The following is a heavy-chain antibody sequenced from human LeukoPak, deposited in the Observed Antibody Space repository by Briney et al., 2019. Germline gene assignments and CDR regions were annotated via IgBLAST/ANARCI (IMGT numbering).Heavy chain of an antibody. D-gene: IGHD3-10*01. Sequence: ASVKVSCKASGYTFTSYGISWVRQAPGQGLEWMGWISAYNGNTNYAQKLQGRVTMTTDTSTSTAYMELSRLTSDDTAVYYCARNIWFGESAYAFDIWGQGTMVTVSS. J-gene: IGHJ3*02. V-gene: IGHV1-18*01. CDR1: GYTFTSYG. CDR3: ARNIWFGESAYAFDI. CDR2: ISAYNGNT.